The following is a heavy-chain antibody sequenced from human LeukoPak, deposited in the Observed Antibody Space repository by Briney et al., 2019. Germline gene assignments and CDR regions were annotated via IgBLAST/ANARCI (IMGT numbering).Heavy chain of an antibody. J-gene: IGHJ6*03. Sequence: GGSLRLSCAASGFTFSSYEMNWVRQAPGKGLEWVSYISSSGSTIYYADSVKGRFTISRDNAKNSLYLQMNSLRAEDTAVYYCARDPYNGNYGDSYYYFMDAWGKGTTVTISS. CDR3: ARDPYNGNYGDSYYYFMDA. V-gene: IGHV3-48*03. CDR2: ISSSGSTI. D-gene: IGHD1-26*01. CDR1: GFTFSSYE.